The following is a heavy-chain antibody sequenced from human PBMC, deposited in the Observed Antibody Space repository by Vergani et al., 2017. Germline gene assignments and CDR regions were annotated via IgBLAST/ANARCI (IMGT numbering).Heavy chain of an antibody. CDR2: IRYDGSNK. V-gene: IGHV3-30*02. D-gene: IGHD2-8*01. CDR3: ARQSRDVFCTNGVCPLGY. J-gene: IGHJ4*02. CDR1: GFTFSSYG. Sequence: VRLLESGGGLVQPGGSLRLSCAASGFTFSSYGMHWVRQAPGKGLEWVAFIRYDGSNKYYADSVKGRFTISRDNAKNSLHLQMNNLRAEDTAVYYCARQSRDVFCTNGVCPLGYWGQGALVTVSS.